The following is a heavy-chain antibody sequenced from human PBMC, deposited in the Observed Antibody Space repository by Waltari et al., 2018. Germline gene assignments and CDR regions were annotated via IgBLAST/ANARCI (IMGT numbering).Heavy chain of an antibody. V-gene: IGHV1-2*02. CDR1: GYTVTGHY. Sequence: QVQLEQSGPEVKRAGASMKVSCTASGYTVTGHYLYWLRQARGQGLECPGGFYPETGGTKLAQKVQGRLTLTTDTSIRTAYMELSGLTGDDTGIYDCARGRLAHTSSWDCDLWGPGTVITVSA. CDR2: FYPETGGT. J-gene: IGHJ5*02. D-gene: IGHD6-13*01. CDR3: ARGRLAHTSSWDCDL.